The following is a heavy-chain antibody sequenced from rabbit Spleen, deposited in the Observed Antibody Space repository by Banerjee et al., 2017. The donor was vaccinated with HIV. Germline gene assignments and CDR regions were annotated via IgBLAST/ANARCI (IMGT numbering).Heavy chain of an antibody. CDR3: ARDGAGGSYFAL. J-gene: IGHJ4*01. D-gene: IGHD8-1*01. CDR2: IDTASANT. CDR1: EFSFSSSYY. V-gene: IGHV1S40*01. Sequence: QSLEESGGDLVKPEGSLTLTCTASEFSFSSSYYMCWVRQAPGKGLELIACIDTASANTAGATSGKGRFTISRENAQNTVFLQMTRLTAADTATYFCARDGAGGSYFALWGPGTLVTVS.